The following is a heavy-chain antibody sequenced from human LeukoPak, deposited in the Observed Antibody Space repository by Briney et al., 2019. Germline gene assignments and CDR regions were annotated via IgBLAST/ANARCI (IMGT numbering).Heavy chain of an antibody. CDR1: GYTFTDSF. V-gene: IGHV1-2*06. CDR2: MNAKSGVT. Sequence: ASVKVSCKASGYTFTDSFIHWVRQAPGQGPEWMGRMNAKSGVTMYAQTLQDRVTMTRDTSNSTAYMELSRLTSDDTALYYCARDLASTSNWEFDYWGQGTLVTVSS. J-gene: IGHJ4*02. D-gene: IGHD7-27*01. CDR3: ARDLASTSNWEFDY.